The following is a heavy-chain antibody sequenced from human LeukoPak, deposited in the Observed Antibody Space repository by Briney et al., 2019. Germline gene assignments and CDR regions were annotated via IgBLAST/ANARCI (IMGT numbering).Heavy chain of an antibody. CDR1: GFTFSSYS. CDR3: ATSERVEEGFDY. V-gene: IGHV3-21*01. CDR2: ISSSSSYI. Sequence: GGSLRLSCAASGFTFSSYSMNWVRQAPGKGLEWVSSISSSSSYIYYADSVKGRFTISRDNAKNSLYLQMNSLRAEDTAVYYSATSERVEEGFDYWGQGTLVTVSS. D-gene: IGHD1-1*01. J-gene: IGHJ4*02.